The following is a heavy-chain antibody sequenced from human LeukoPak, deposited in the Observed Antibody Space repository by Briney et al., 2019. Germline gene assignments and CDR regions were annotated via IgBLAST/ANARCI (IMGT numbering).Heavy chain of an antibody. Sequence: GGSLRLSCAASGFPFSSFEMNWVRQAPGKGLEWVSYISISGGTIHYADSVKGRFTISRDNANKLLHLQMNSLRVEDTAAYYCAKVGSGWYVDYWGQGALVTVSS. CDR3: AKVGSGWYVDY. J-gene: IGHJ4*02. CDR2: ISISGGTI. CDR1: GFPFSSFE. D-gene: IGHD6-19*01. V-gene: IGHV3-48*03.